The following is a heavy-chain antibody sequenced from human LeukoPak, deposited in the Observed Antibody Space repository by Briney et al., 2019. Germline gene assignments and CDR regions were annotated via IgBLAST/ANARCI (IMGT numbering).Heavy chain of an antibody. D-gene: IGHD6-6*01. CDR1: GFTFSSYS. J-gene: IGHJ4*02. V-gene: IGHV3-21*01. CDR3: ARGIAARIGNDY. Sequence: GGSLRLSCAASGFTFSSYSMNWVRQAPGTGLEWVSSISSSSSYIYYADSVKGRFTISRDNAKNSLYLQMNSLRAEDTAVYYCARGIAARIGNDYWGQGTLVTVS. CDR2: ISSSSSYI.